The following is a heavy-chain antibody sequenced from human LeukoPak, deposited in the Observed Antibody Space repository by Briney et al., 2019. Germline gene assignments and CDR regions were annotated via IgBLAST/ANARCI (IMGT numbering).Heavy chain of an antibody. J-gene: IGHJ6*02. Sequence: GGSLRLSCAASGFTFSSCAMSWVRQAPGKGLEWVSAISGSGGSTYYADSVKGRFTISRDNSKNTLYLQMNSLRAEDTAVYYCAKEIVVVPAAKAIGYYYYGMDVWGQGTTVTVSS. CDR1: GFTFSSCA. D-gene: IGHD2-2*01. V-gene: IGHV3-23*01. CDR3: AKEIVVVPAAKAIGYYYYGMDV. CDR2: ISGSGGST.